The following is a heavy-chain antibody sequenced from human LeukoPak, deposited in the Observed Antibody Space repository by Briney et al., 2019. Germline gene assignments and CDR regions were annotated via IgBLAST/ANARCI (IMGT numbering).Heavy chain of an antibody. CDR1: GYTFTGHY. D-gene: IGHD2-15*01. J-gene: IGHJ6*02. Sequence: ASVKVSCKASGYTFTGHYMHWVRQAPGQGLEWMGWINPNSGGTNYAQKFQGRVTMTRDTSISTAYIELSRLRSDDTAVYYCARGPTFYCSGGSCYYYGMDVWGQGTTVTVSS. CDR2: INPNSGGT. V-gene: IGHV1-2*02. CDR3: ARGPTFYCSGGSCYYYGMDV.